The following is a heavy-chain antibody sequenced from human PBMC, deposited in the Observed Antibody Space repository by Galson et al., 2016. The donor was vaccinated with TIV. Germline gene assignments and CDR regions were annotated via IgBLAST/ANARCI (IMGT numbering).Heavy chain of an antibody. J-gene: IGHJ4*02. CDR2: FYSSGNS. Sequence: TLSLTCTVSGASIRGGNYYWSWIRQSARKGLGWIGRFYSSGNSDYKPSLRRRVTISGDKSKNQVSLTLPSVTAADTAVYYCARASFGSGTYYHYFDFRGPGILVTVSS. D-gene: IGHD3-10*01. V-gene: IGHV4-61*02. CDR3: ARASFGSGTYYHYFDF. CDR1: GASIRGGNYY.